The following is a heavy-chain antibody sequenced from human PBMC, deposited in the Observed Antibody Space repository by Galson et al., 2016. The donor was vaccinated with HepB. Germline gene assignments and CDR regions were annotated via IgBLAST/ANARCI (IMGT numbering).Heavy chain of an antibody. J-gene: IGHJ4*02. Sequence: SLRLSCAASGFTFSSYAMHWVRQAPGKGLEWVAVISYDGSHKYYAAYVKGRFTISRDNSKNTLSLQMNSLRAEDTAVYYCAKNDILAGYSAFDYWGQGTLVTVSS. V-gene: IGHV3-30*18. CDR3: AKNDILAGYSAFDY. D-gene: IGHD3-9*01. CDR2: ISYDGSHK. CDR1: GFTFSSYA.